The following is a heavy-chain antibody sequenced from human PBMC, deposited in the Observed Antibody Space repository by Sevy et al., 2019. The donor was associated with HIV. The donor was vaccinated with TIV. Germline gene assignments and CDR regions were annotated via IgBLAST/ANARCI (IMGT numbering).Heavy chain of an antibody. V-gene: IGHV4-39*01. Sequence: SETLSLTCIVSGGPISTCTNFWGWIRQPPGKGLEWIGSIYCGGSTYYNPSLKSRVPISVDTSKNQFSLKVNSVSAADTAVYYCARGRITFFDDWGQGALVTVSS. CDR3: ARGRITFFDD. CDR1: GGPISTCTNF. D-gene: IGHD3-16*01. J-gene: IGHJ4*02. CDR2: IYCGGST.